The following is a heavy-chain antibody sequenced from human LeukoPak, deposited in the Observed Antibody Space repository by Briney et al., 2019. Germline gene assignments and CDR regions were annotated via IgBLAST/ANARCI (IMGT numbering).Heavy chain of an antibody. J-gene: IGHJ4*02. CDR3: TRLGDYASY. CDR2: IRSKANSYAT. CDR1: GFTFSGSA. Sequence: GGSLKLSCAASGFTFSGSAMHWVRQASGKGLEWVGRIRSKANSYATAYAASVKGRFTISRDDSKNTAYLQMNSLKTEDTAVYYCTRLGDYASYWGQGTLVTVSS. V-gene: IGHV3-73*01. D-gene: IGHD4-17*01.